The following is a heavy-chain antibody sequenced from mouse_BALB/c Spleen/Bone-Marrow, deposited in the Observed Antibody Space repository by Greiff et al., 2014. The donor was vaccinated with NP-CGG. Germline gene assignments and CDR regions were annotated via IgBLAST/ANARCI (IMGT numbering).Heavy chain of an antibody. CDR1: GYTFSSYW. CDR2: TLPGSVTT. V-gene: IGHV1-9*01. Sequence: VQLQQSGAELMKPGASVKISCKATGYTFSSYWIEWIKQRPGHGLEWIGETLPGSVTTNYNGRFKGKATFTGDTSSNTAYMQLRRMTSEDSAVYYCARDHFDYWGPGTTLTV. J-gene: IGHJ2*01. CDR3: ARDHFDY.